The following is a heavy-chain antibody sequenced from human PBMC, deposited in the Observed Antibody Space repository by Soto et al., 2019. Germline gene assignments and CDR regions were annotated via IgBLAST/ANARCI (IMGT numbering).Heavy chain of an antibody. V-gene: IGHV3-66*01. CDR3: ARETTELEVVRPHFYYHMDV. Sequence: EVELVESGGGLVQPGGSLRLSCGASGLSVRSNYMSWVRQAPGKGLEWVAVMYSGGSTYYADSVRDRFTISRDTSTNTLYLQMNSLRAEDTAVYYCARETTELEVVRPHFYYHMDVWGKGTTVTVSS. D-gene: IGHD3-22*01. CDR1: GLSVRSNY. CDR2: MYSGGST. J-gene: IGHJ6*03.